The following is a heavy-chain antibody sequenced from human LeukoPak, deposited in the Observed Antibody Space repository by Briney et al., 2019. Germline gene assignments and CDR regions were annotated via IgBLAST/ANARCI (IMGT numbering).Heavy chain of an antibody. CDR2: ISGSGEST. Sequence: GGSLRLSCAASGFAFSSYAMTRVRQAPGKGLEWVSEISGSGESTYYGDSVKGRFTISRDNSKNTLYLQMNSLRAGDTAIYYCAREHWDFDYWGQGTLVTVSS. CDR1: GFAFSSYA. V-gene: IGHV3-23*01. D-gene: IGHD7-27*01. J-gene: IGHJ4*02. CDR3: AREHWDFDY.